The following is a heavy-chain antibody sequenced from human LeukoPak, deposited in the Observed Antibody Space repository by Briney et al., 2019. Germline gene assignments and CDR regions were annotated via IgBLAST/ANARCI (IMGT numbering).Heavy chain of an antibody. V-gene: IGHV3-23*01. CDR1: GFTFSTYN. Sequence: GGSLRLSCAASGFTFSTYNMNWVRQAPGKGLEWVSGISGSGGSTYYADSVKGRFTISRDNSKNTLYLQMNSLRAEDTAVYYCASLAQDIVIVPDAAFDYWGQGTLVTVSS. CDR3: ASLAQDIVIVPDAAFDY. J-gene: IGHJ4*02. CDR2: ISGSGGST. D-gene: IGHD2-2*01.